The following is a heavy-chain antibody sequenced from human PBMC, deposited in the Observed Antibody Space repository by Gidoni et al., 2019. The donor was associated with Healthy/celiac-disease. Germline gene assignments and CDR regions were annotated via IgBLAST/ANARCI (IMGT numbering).Heavy chain of an antibody. Sequence: QVQLQESGPGLVKPSETLSLTCTVSGGSISSYYWSWIRQPPGKGLEWIGYSYYSGSTNYNTSLKSRVTISVDKSKNQFSLKLSSVTAADTAVYYCARGKFGEAPIWGYWGQGTLVTVSS. D-gene: IGHD3-10*01. CDR2: SYYSGST. V-gene: IGHV4-59*01. J-gene: IGHJ4*02. CDR3: ARGKFGEAPIWGY. CDR1: GGSISSYY.